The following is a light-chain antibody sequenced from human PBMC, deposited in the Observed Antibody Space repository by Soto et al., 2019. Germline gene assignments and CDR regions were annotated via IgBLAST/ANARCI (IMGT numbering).Light chain of an antibody. Sequence: EIVLTQSPATLSLSPGEGVTLSCRASHSFASTYLAWYQQKPGLAPRLIIYGASNRASGTPDRFSGGGSGTDFTLTISRLEPEDFAVYYCQQYGSSSFTFGQGTKLEIK. CDR1: HSFASTY. J-gene: IGKJ2*01. CDR2: GAS. CDR3: QQYGSSSFT. V-gene: IGKV3-20*01.